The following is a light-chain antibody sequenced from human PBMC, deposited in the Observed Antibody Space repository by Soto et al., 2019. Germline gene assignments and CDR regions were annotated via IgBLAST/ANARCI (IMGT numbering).Light chain of an antibody. CDR2: DAS. CDR3: HQRYNWPFT. Sequence: PGERATLSCRASQSVGSYLAWYQQKPGQTPRLLIYDASNRATGIPARFSGSGSGTDFALTISTLEPEDFAVYYCHQRYNWPFTFGPGTKVDIK. J-gene: IGKJ3*01. V-gene: IGKV3-11*01. CDR1: QSVGSY.